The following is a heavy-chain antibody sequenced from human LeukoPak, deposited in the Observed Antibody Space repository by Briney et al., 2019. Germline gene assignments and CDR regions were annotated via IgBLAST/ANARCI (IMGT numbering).Heavy chain of an antibody. CDR3: ARDLGLRWPFDP. CDR2: ISAYNGNT. CDR1: GYTFTSYA. Sequence: ASVKVSCKASGYTFTSYAMHWVRQAPGQRLEWMGWISAYNGNTNYAQKLQGRVTMTTDTSTSTAYMELRSLRSDDTAVYYCARDLGLRWPFDPWGQGTLVTVSS. D-gene: IGHD4-23*01. J-gene: IGHJ5*02. V-gene: IGHV1-18*01.